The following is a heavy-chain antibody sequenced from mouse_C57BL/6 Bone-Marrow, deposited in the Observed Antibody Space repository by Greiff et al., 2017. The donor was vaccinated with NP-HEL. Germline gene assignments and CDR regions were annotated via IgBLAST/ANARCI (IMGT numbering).Heavy chain of an antibody. J-gene: IGHJ4*01. CDR3: ARSSPYGSSLYYAMDY. Sequence: QVQLQQPGTELVKPGASVKLSCKASGYTFTSYWMHWVKQRPGQGLEWIGNINPSNGGTNYNEKFKSKATLTVDKSSSTAYMQLSSLTSEDSAVYYCARSSPYGSSLYYAMDYWGQGTSVTVSS. CDR1: GYTFTSYW. D-gene: IGHD1-1*01. V-gene: IGHV1-53*01. CDR2: INPSNGGT.